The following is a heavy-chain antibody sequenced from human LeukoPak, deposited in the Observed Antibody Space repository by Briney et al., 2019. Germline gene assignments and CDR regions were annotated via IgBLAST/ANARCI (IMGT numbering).Heavy chain of an antibody. CDR2: IGPTGSPT. D-gene: IGHD5-18*01. Sequence: GGSLRLSCAASGFTFSDFYMSWLRLTPGKGLEWVSYIGPTGSPTDYAGSVKGRFTVSRDNAKDTLYLQMNNLGVEDTAVYYCAKGHTYGMTWGQGTLVTVSS. CDR1: GFTFSDFY. CDR3: AKGHTYGMT. J-gene: IGHJ1*01. V-gene: IGHV3-11*01.